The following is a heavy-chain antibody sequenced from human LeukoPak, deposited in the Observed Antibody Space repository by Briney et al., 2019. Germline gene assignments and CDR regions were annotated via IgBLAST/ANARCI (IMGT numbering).Heavy chain of an antibody. J-gene: IGHJ6*02. V-gene: IGHV5-51*01. CDR3: ARRSSSWYDGQYYYGMDV. Sequence: GESLKISFKCSGYRFSKYWIGLVRQMPGKGLEGVGIIYPGDSDTRYSPPFQGPVTISADKSINTGYLQWSSLKASATAMYYCARRSSSWYDGQYYYGMDVWGQGNTVTVSS. CDR2: IYPGDSDT. CDR1: GYRFSKYW. D-gene: IGHD6-13*01.